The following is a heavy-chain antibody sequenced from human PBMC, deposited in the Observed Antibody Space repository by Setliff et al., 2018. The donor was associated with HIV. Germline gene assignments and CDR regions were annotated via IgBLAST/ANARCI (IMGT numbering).Heavy chain of an antibody. J-gene: IGHJ4*02. CDR2: MYDGGTP. Sequence: ASETLSLTCAVSGYSITSGYYWGWIRQPPGKGLEWIGNMYDGGTPHYNPSLKSRVTVSLDTSRNQFSLRLTSVTAADTAVYFCAREPDYWSQGTLVTVS. CDR1: GYSITSGYY. CDR3: AREPDY. V-gene: IGHV4-38-2*02.